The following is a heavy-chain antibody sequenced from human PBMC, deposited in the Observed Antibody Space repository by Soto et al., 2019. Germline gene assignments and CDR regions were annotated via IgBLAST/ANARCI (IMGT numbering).Heavy chain of an antibody. J-gene: IGHJ3*02. CDR1: GFTFSSYA. CDR2: ISYDGSNK. Sequence: GGSLILSCAASGFTFSSYAMHWVRQAPGKGLEWVAVISYDGSNKYYADAVKGRFTISRDNSKNTFYLQMNSLRGEDTAVYHCARGLDKSAGGAFDIWGQGTMVTVSS. D-gene: IGHD3-10*01. V-gene: IGHV3-30-3*01. CDR3: ARGLDKSAGGAFDI.